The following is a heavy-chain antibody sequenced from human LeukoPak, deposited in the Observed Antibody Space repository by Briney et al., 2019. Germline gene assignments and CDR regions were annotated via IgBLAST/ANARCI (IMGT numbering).Heavy chain of an antibody. D-gene: IGHD2-21*02. V-gene: IGHV1-8*03. CDR2: MNSNSGNT. J-gene: IGHJ3*02. CDR1: GYTFTSYD. Sequence: ASVKVSCKASGYTFTSYDINWVRQATGQGLEWMGWMNSNSGNTGYAQKFQGRVTITRNTSISPAYMELSSLTSEDTAVYYCARAYYCGGDCYSSAFDIWGQGTMVTVSS. CDR3: ARAYYCGGDCYSSAFDI.